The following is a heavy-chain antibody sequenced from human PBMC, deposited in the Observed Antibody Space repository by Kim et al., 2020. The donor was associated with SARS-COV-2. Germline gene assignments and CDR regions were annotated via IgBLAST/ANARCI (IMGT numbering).Heavy chain of an antibody. J-gene: IGHJ5*02. CDR1: GFTFSSYK. D-gene: IGHD4-4*01. V-gene: IGHV3-74*01. CDR3: ARDLKSTNYFDP. CDR2: ISDDGTTT. Sequence: GGSLRLSCAASGFTFSSYKINWVRQAPGKGLVWVSCISDDGTTTNYADSVKGRFTISRDNAKNTVFLQMSSLRAEDTALYYCARDLKSTNYFDPWGQGTLVTVSS.